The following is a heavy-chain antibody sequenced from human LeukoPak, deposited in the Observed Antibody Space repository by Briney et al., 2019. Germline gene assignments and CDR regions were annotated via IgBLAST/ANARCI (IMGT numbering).Heavy chain of an antibody. V-gene: IGHV3-23*01. CDR1: GFTFSSYA. J-gene: IGHJ4*02. D-gene: IGHD3-22*01. CDR2: ISGSGGST. Sequence: GGSLRLSCAASGFTFSSYAMSWVRQAPGKGLEWVSAISGSGGSTYYADSVKGRFTISRDNSKNTLYLQMNSLRAEDTAVYYCAKESIVVVIMVAYFDYWGQGTLVTVSS. CDR3: AKESIVVVIMVAYFDY.